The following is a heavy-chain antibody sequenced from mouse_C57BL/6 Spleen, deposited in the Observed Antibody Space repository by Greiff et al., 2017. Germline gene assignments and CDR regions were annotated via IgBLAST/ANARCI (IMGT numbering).Heavy chain of an antibody. D-gene: IGHD2-1*01. J-gene: IGHJ2*01. CDR1: GFNIKDDY. Sequence: EVQLQQSGAELVRPGASVKLSCTASGFNIKDDYMHWVKQRPEQGLEWIGWIDPENGDTEYASKFQGKATITADTSSNTAYLQLSSLTSEDTAVYYCTTDLYYGFDYWGQGTTLTVSS. CDR2: IDPENGDT. CDR3: TTDLYYGFDY. V-gene: IGHV14-4*01.